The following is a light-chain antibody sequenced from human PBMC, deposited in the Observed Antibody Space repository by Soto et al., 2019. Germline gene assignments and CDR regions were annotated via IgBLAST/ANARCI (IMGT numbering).Light chain of an antibody. CDR2: GAS. CDR1: QSVSSN. CDR3: QQYNNWLHST. V-gene: IGKV3-15*01. Sequence: EIVMTQSPATLSVSPGERATLSCRASQSVSSNLAWYQQKPGQAPRLLIYGASTRATGIPARFSGSGSGTEFTLTISSLQSEDFAVYYCQQYNNWLHSTFGQGTKLEIK. J-gene: IGKJ2*01.